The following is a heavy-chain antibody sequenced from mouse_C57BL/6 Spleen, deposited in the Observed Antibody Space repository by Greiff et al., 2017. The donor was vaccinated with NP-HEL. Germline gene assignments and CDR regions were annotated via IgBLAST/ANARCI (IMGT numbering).Heavy chain of an antibody. CDR1: GYTFTSYW. Sequence: VQLQQSGAELVRPGTSVKLSCKASGYTFTSYWMHWVKQRPGQGLEWIGVIDPSDSYTNYNQKFKGKATLTVDTSSSTAYMQLSSLTSEDSAVYYCARYRGITTEDYYAMDYWGQGTSVTVSS. CDR2: IDPSDSYT. CDR3: ARYRGITTEDYYAMDY. J-gene: IGHJ4*01. V-gene: IGHV1-59*01. D-gene: IGHD1-1*01.